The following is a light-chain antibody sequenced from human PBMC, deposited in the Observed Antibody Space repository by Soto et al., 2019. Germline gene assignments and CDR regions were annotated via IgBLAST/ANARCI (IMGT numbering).Light chain of an antibody. CDR1: SSNIGAGYD. J-gene: IGLJ2*01. CDR2: GNT. CDR3: QSYDSSLSGWL. V-gene: IGLV1-40*01. Sequence: QSVLTQPPSVSGAPGQRVTISCTGSSSNIGAGYDVHWYQQLPGTAPKLLVHGNTDRPSGVPDRFSGSKSGTSASLAITGFQAEDEADYYCQSYDSSLSGWLFGGGTQLTVL.